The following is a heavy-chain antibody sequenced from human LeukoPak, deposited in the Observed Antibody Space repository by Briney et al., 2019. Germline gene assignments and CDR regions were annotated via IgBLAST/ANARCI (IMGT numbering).Heavy chain of an antibody. V-gene: IGHV3-30*02. J-gene: IGHJ4*02. CDR2: IRYDGSNK. CDR3: ARGAHKRDDYGGFFDY. CDR1: GFTFSSYG. D-gene: IGHD4-23*01. Sequence: PGGSLRLSCAASGFTFSSYGMHWVRQAPGKGLEWVAFIRYDGSNKYYADSVKGRFTISRDNSKNTLYLQMNSLRPEDTAVYYCARGAHKRDDYGGFFDYWGQGTLVTVSS.